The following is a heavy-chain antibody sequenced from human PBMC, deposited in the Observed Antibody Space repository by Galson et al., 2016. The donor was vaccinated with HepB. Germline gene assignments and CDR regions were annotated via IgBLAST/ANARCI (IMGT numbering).Heavy chain of an antibody. CDR3: ARAPYSSSSIDL. V-gene: IGHV3-74*01. CDR1: GFTFSSYW. D-gene: IGHD6-6*01. CDR2: INSDGSST. J-gene: IGHJ5*02. Sequence: SLRLSCAASGFTFSSYWMHWVRQAPGKGLVWVSRINSDGSSTSYADSVEGRYTISRDNDKNSLYLQMNSLSAEDTAVYYCARAPYSSSSIDLWGQGTLVTGSS.